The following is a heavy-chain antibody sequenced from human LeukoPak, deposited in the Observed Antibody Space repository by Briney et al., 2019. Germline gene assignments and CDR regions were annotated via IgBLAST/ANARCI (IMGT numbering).Heavy chain of an antibody. V-gene: IGHV3-23*01. CDR3: AKDKVAVAGTGSPY. D-gene: IGHD6-19*01. CDR1: GFTFSSYA. J-gene: IGHJ4*02. Sequence: PGGSLRLSCAASGFTFSSYARSWVRQAPGKGQEWVSAISGSGGSTYYADSVKGRFTISRDNSKNTLYLQMNSLRAEDTAVYYCAKDKVAVAGTGSPYWGQGTLVTVSS. CDR2: ISGSGGST.